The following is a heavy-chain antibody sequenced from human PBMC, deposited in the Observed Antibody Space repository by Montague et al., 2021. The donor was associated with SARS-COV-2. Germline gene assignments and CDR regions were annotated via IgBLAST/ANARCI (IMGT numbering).Heavy chain of an antibody. CDR2: ISSSGATI. Sequence: SLRLSCAASGFDFFNFDMAWVRQAPGRGLEWISDISSSGATILYADSLKGRFTISRDNIQKSLYLQMNSLRAEDTAVYYCATNKYCTLHDCLHGCHYFDXWGQGTLVTVSS. CDR1: GFDFFNFD. D-gene: IGHD2-8*01. V-gene: IGHV3-48*03. CDR3: ATNKYCTLHDCLHGCHYFDX. J-gene: IGHJ4*02.